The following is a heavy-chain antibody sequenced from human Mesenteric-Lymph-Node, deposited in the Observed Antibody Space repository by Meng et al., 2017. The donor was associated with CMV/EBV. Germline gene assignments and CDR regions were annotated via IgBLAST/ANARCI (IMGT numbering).Heavy chain of an antibody. CDR3: ARVYIRYYMVRGATPVPDY. V-gene: IGHV1-18*01. J-gene: IGHJ4*02. CDR1: GYTFTSYG. CDR2: ISTSTGDT. Sequence: ASVKVSCKASGYTFTSYGINWVRQAPGQRLEWMGWISTSTGDTNYAQRLQGRVTMTTDTSTSTAYVELRSLRSDDTAVYYCARVYIRYYMVRGATPVPDYWGQGTLVTVSS. D-gene: IGHD3-10*01.